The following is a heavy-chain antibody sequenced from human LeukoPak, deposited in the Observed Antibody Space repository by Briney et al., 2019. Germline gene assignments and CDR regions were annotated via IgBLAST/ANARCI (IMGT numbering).Heavy chain of an antibody. Sequence: KSSETLSLTCAVYGGSFSGYYWSWIRQPPGKGLEWIGEINHSGGTNYNPSLKSRVTISVDTSKNQFSLKLSSVTAADTAVYYCARDQQWVDYWGQGTLVTVSS. J-gene: IGHJ4*02. CDR2: INHSGGT. D-gene: IGHD6-19*01. V-gene: IGHV4-34*01. CDR3: ARDQQWVDY. CDR1: GGSFSGYY.